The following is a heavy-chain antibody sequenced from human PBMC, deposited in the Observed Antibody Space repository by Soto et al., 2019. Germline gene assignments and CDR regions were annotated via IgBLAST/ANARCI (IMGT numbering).Heavy chain of an antibody. J-gene: IGHJ6*02. CDR1: GGSISSSSYD. D-gene: IGHD2-15*01. Sequence: PSETLSLTCTVSGGSISSSSYDWGWIRQPPGKGLEWIGSIYYSGSTYYNPSLKSRVTISVDTSKNQFSLKLSSVTAADTAVYYCARRLGYCSGGSCYNYGMDVWGQGTTVTVSS. V-gene: IGHV4-39*01. CDR2: IYYSGST. CDR3: ARRLGYCSGGSCYNYGMDV.